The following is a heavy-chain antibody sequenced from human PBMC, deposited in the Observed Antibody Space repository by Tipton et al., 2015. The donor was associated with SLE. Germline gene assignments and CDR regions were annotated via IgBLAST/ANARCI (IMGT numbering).Heavy chain of an antibody. D-gene: IGHD6-6*01. J-gene: IGHJ6*02. V-gene: IGHV4-59*04. CDR1: GGSINRSY. Sequence: TLSLTCTVSGGSINRSYWSWIRQPPGKGLEWIGSIYYTGNTFYNPSLKSRVVLSIDTSKSHFSLEMKSVTAADTAVYYCASEYSSAVGMDVWGQGTTVIVSS. CDR3: ASEYSSAVGMDV. CDR2: IYYTGNT.